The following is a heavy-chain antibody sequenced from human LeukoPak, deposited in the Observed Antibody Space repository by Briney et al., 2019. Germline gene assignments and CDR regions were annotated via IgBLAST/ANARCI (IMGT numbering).Heavy chain of an antibody. J-gene: IGHJ4*02. CDR2: ISVDGSKT. CDR1: GFTFSHYG. CDR3: ARDHYFKIDY. V-gene: IGHV3-30*03. Sequence: GGSLRLSCGASGFTFSHYGFHWVRQAPGKGLEWVALISVDGSKTSSAESVRGRVTISRDNAKNTLYLQMNNLRAEDTAVYYCARDHYFKIDYWGQGTLVTVSS. D-gene: IGHD3-10*01.